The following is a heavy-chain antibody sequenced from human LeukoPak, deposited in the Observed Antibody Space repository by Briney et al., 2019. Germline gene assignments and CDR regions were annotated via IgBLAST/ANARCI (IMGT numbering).Heavy chain of an antibody. D-gene: IGHD1-1*01. J-gene: IGHJ2*01. Sequence: GGSLRLSCAASGFTFSSYAMSWVRQAPGKGLEWVSAISGSGGSTYYADSVKGRFTISRDNAKNSLYLQMNSLRAEDTAVYYCAREWGTFDWYFDLWGRGTLVTVSS. CDR2: ISGSGGST. CDR1: GFTFSSYA. V-gene: IGHV3-23*01. CDR3: AREWGTFDWYFDL.